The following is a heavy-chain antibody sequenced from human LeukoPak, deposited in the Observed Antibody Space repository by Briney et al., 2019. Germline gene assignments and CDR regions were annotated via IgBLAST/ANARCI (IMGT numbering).Heavy chain of an antibody. CDR2: IRSSGDST. CDR1: GLIFSNYA. D-gene: IGHD4-23*01. V-gene: IGHV3-23*01. Sequence: GGSLRLSCAASGLIFSNYALSWVRQAPGKGLEWVSSIRSSGDSTYYADSVKGRFTISRDNSKNTLYLQMNSLRAEDTAVHYCTKVVTDDYWGQGTLVTVSS. CDR3: TKVVTDDY. J-gene: IGHJ4*02.